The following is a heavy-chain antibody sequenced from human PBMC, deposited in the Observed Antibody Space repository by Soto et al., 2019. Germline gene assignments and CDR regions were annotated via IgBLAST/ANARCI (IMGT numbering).Heavy chain of an antibody. Sequence: SETLSLTCTVTGASIRSYYWTWIRQPPGKGLEWIGYMYYSGSTNYNPSLKSRVTISVDTSKNHVSLRLSSVTAADSAVYYCVTGLTFFNFWGQGTRVTVSS. CDR3: VTGLTFFNF. CDR1: GASIRSYY. V-gene: IGHV4-59*01. J-gene: IGHJ4*02. CDR2: MYYSGST.